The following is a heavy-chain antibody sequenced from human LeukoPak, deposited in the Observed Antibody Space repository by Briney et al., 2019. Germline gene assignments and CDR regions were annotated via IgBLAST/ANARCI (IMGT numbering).Heavy chain of an antibody. Sequence: SETLTLTCTVSGCSISSNSYYWVWLRPPPGKGLDSIGSIYYSRSTYYNPSLKSRVTISVDTSKNQFSLKLSSVTAADTAVYYCAGQVGDYGDYLQGQTYYYGMDVWGQGTTVTVSS. CDR1: GCSISSNSYY. CDR3: AGQVGDYGDYLQGQTYYYGMDV. D-gene: IGHD4-17*01. J-gene: IGHJ6*02. V-gene: IGHV4-39*01. CDR2: IYYSRST.